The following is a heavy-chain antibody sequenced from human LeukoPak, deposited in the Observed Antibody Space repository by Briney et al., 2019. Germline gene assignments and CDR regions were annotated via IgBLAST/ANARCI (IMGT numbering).Heavy chain of an antibody. D-gene: IGHD3-3*01. CDR3: ARAAGPDFWSGYYLRYYYYGMDV. V-gene: IGHV4-61*01. Sequence: SETLSLTCTVSGGSVSSGSHYWNWIRQPPGKGLEWIGYIYYRGSTNYNPSLKSRVTISVDTSKNQFSLKLSSVTAADTAVYYCARAAGPDFWSGYYLRYYYYGMDVWGQGTTVTVSS. J-gene: IGHJ6*02. CDR1: GGSVSSGSHY. CDR2: IYYRGST.